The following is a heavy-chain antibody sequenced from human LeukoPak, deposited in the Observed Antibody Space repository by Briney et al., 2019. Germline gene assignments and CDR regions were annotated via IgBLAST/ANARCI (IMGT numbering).Heavy chain of an antibody. V-gene: IGHV3-21*01. D-gene: IGHD5-24*01. J-gene: IGHJ6*03. Sequence: KTGGTLRLSCAASGFSFRSHGMNWVRQAPGKGLEWVSFISSSSSYIYYADSVKGRFTISRDNAKNSLYLQMNSLRAEDTAVYYCARSEMGYYNYYMDVWGKGTTVTISS. CDR1: GFSFRSHG. CDR2: ISSSSSYI. CDR3: ARSEMGYYNYYMDV.